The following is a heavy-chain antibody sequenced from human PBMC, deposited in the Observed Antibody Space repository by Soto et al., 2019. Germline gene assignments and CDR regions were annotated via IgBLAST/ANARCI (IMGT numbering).Heavy chain of an antibody. CDR2: IYWNDDK. D-gene: IGHD3-16*01. CDR1: GFSLSTSGVG. Sequence: SGPTLVNPTQTLTLTCTFSGFSLSTSGVGVGWIRQPPGKALEWLALIYWNDDKRYSPSLKSRLTITKDTSKNQVVLTMTNMDPVDTATYYCAHRRDYDYVLGSPYFDYCGQGTLVTVSS. J-gene: IGHJ4*02. V-gene: IGHV2-5*01. CDR3: AHRRDYDYVLGSPYFDY.